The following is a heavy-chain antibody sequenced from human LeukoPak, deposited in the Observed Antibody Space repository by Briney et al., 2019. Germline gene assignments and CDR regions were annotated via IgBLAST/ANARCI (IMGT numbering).Heavy chain of an antibody. CDR3: ARELARSRASDI. J-gene: IGHJ3*02. V-gene: IGHV1-2*02. CDR1: GYTFTGYY. Sequence: ASVKVSCKASGYTFTGYYMHWVRQAPGQGPEWMGWINPNSGGTNYAQKFQGRVTMTRDTSISTAYMELSRLRSDDTAVYYCARELARSRASDIWGQGTMVTVSS. D-gene: IGHD3-3*02. CDR2: INPNSGGT.